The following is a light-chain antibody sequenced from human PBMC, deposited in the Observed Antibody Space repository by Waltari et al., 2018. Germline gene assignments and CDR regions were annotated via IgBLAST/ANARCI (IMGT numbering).Light chain of an antibody. J-gene: IGKJ1*01. Sequence: VVMRQSELSLPVTVGRPASISGRASQSLVNSDGKTYLNLFQQRPGQSPRRLIYKVSNRDSGVPARVSGSGSGTDFTLKISRVEAEDVGVYYCMQATHRPPTFGQGTKVEI. CDR2: KVS. CDR3: MQATHRPPT. CDR1: QSLVNSDGKTY. V-gene: IGKV2-30*01.